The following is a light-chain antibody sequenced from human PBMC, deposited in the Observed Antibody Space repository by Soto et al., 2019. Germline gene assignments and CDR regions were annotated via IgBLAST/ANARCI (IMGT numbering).Light chain of an antibody. J-gene: IGKJ1*01. V-gene: IGKV3-20*01. CDR3: QQYGSSPWT. CDR1: QSVSSSY. CDR2: GAS. Sequence: EIVLTQSPGTLSLSPGDRATLSCRASQSVSSSYLAWYQQKPGQAPRLLIFGASSRATGVPDRFSGSGSATDFTLTISRLEPEDFALYYCQQYGSSPWTFGQGTKVEIK.